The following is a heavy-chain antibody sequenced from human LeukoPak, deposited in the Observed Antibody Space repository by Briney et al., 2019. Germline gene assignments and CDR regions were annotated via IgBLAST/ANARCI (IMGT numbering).Heavy chain of an antibody. CDR2: ITYDGSNK. CDR3: AKDSDCTNGVCYSLDP. V-gene: IGHV3-30*18. D-gene: IGHD2-8*01. CDR1: GFTFSSYG. Sequence: GGSLRLSCAASGFTFSSYGMHWVRQAPGKGLEWVAVITYDGSNKYYADSVKGRLTISRDNSKNTLYLQMNSLRAEDTAVYYCAKDSDCTNGVCYSLDPWGQGTLVTVSS. J-gene: IGHJ5*02.